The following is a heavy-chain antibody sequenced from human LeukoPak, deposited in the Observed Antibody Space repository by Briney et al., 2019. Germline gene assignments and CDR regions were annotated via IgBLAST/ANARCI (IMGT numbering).Heavy chain of an antibody. CDR2: MYHSGST. CDR3: ARAAGEMATIRY. D-gene: IGHD5-24*01. J-gene: IGHJ4*02. V-gene: IGHV4-39*01. CDR1: GGSISSSSYY. Sequence: SETLSLTCTVSGGSISSSSYYWGWIRQPPGKGLEWIGSMYHSGSTYYNPSLKSRVTISVDTSKNQFSLKLSSVTAADTAVYYCARAAGEMATIRYWGQGTLVTVSS.